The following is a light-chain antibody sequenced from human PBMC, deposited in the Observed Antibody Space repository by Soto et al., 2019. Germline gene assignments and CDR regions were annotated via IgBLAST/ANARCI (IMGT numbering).Light chain of an antibody. CDR3: QQHETLIT. V-gene: IGKV1-5*01. J-gene: IGKJ5*01. CDR2: DAS. CDR1: QSISSW. Sequence: DIQMTQSPSTLSASVGDRVTITCRASQSISSWLAWYQQKPGKAPNLLIYDASSLESGVPSRFSGSGSGTEFTLTISSLQSEDFAVYYCQQHETLITFGQGTRLEI.